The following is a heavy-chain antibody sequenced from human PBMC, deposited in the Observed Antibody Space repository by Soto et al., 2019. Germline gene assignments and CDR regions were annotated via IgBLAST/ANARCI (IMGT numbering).Heavy chain of an antibody. CDR3: ARGEIAARPFYYYYYMDV. D-gene: IGHD6-6*01. Sequence: ASVKVSCKASGYTFTSYDINWVRQATGQGLEWMGWMNPNSGNTGYAQKFQGRVTMTRNTSISTAYMELSSLTSEDTAVYYCARGEIAARPFYYYYYMDVWGKGTTVTVSS. CDR2: MNPNSGNT. V-gene: IGHV1-8*01. J-gene: IGHJ6*03. CDR1: GYTFTSYD.